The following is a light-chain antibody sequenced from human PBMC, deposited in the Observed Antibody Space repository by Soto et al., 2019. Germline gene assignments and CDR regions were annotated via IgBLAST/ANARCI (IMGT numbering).Light chain of an antibody. CDR2: GAS. Sequence: EIVMTQSPATLSVSPGERATLSCRASQSLSDTLAWYQQKPGQAPRLLIYGASTRATGIPAWFTGSGSGTEFTLTISSLQSEDIAVYYCQQYRSWPRTFGQGTKVEIK. CDR3: QQYRSWPRT. J-gene: IGKJ1*01. CDR1: QSLSDT. V-gene: IGKV3-15*01.